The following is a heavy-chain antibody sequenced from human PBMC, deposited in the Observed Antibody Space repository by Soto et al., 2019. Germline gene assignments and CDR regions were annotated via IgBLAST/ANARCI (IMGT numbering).Heavy chain of an antibody. Sequence: GGSLRLSCAASGFTFSSYWMSWVRQAPGKGLEWVANIKQDGSEKYYVDSVKGRFTISRDNAKNSLYLQMNSLRAEDTAVYYCARDPRTSCCYQVYWGQGTLVTVSS. V-gene: IGHV3-7*01. J-gene: IGHJ4*02. CDR1: GFTFSSYW. CDR3: ARDPRTSCCYQVY. CDR2: IKQDGSEK. D-gene: IGHD2-2*01.